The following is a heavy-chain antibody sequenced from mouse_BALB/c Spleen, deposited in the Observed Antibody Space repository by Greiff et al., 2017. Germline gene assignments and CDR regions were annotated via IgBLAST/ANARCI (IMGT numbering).Heavy chain of an antibody. CDR3: ARERDYYGYPFAY. J-gene: IGHJ3*01. CDR2: ISYSGST. V-gene: IGHV3-2*02. CDR1: GYSITSDYA. Sequence: EVKLMESGPGLVKPSQSLSLTCTVTGYSITSDYAWNWIRQFPGNKLEWMGSISYSGSTSYNPSLKSRISITRDTSKNQFFLQLNSVTTEDTATYYCARERDYYGYPFAYWGQGTLVTVSA. D-gene: IGHD1-2*01.